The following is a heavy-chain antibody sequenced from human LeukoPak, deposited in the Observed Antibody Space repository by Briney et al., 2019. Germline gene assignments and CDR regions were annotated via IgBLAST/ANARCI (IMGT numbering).Heavy chain of an antibody. CDR2: ISGGGGSS. CDR3: AKMSGYYSQWASKFDY. D-gene: IGHD3-3*01. J-gene: IGHJ4*02. Sequence: GGSLRLSCAASGFTFSNYAMSWVRQAPGKGLEWVSGISGGGGSSDYADSVKGRFTISRDNSKNTLYLQVDSLRAEDTALYYCAKMSGYYSQWASKFDYWGQGTLVTVSS. V-gene: IGHV3-23*01. CDR1: GFTFSNYA.